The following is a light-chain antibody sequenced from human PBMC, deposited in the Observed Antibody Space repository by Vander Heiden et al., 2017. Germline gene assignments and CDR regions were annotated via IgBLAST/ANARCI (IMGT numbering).Light chain of an antibody. V-gene: IGLV3-1*01. J-gene: IGLJ2*01. CDR1: RFGEKN. CDR3: QAWDSSYGV. CDR2: PDS. Sequence: SYELTQTSSVPVSPGQTASSTCQGDRFGEKNGCWYAQKPGPSPGLVIYPDSKQPSGIPERFSGSNSGNTATLTISGTQAMDEAYYYCQAWDSSYGVFGGGTKLTVL.